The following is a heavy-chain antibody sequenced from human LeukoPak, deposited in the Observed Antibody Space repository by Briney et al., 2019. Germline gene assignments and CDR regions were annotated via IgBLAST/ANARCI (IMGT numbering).Heavy chain of an antibody. Sequence: PSETLSLTCAVYGGSFSGYYWSWIRQPPGKGLEWIGEINHSGSTNYNPSLKSRVTISVDTSKNQISLKLSSLTAADTAVYYCAGYYYDSSGYYTFEYWGQGTLVTVSS. J-gene: IGHJ4*02. D-gene: IGHD3-22*01. CDR2: INHSGST. CDR1: GGSFSGYY. V-gene: IGHV4-34*01. CDR3: AGYYYDSSGYYTFEY.